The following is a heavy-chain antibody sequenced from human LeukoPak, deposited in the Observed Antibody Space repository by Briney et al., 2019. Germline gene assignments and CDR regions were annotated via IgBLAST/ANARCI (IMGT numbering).Heavy chain of an antibody. D-gene: IGHD1-26*01. V-gene: IGHV4-4*09. CDR3: ARLGYSGSLYYFDY. CDR2: IYTSGST. CDR1: GGSISSYH. J-gene: IGHJ4*02. Sequence: SETLSLTCTVSGGSISSYHWSWIRQPPGKGLEWIGYIYTSGSTNYNPSLKSRVTISVDTSKNQFSLKLSSVTAADTAVYYCARLGYSGSLYYFDYWGQGTLVTVSS.